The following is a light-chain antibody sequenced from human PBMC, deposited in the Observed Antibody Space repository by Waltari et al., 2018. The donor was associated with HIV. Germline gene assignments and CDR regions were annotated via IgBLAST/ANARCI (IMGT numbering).Light chain of an antibody. CDR1: QDITNL. CDR2: GAN. Sequence: DIQMTQSPSSVSASVGDRVTFTYRASQDITNLLAWYRQRPGEAPKLLIYGANNLQSGVPSRFDGRGSGTDFALTITNVQPDDFGTYFCQQANNFPHTFGAGTRV. CDR3: QQANNFPHT. J-gene: IGKJ3*01. V-gene: IGKV1-12*01.